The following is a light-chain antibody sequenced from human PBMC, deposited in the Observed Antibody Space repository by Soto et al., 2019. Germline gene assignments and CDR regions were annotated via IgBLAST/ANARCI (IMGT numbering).Light chain of an antibody. Sequence: AIQLTQSPSSLSAYVGDRVTITCRASQGISSALAWYPQQPGKAPKLLIYDASSLDSGVPSRFSGSGSGTDFTLTISILQLEDFATDYCQQFNKYLPLLTFGGRTKVAIK. J-gene: IGKJ4*01. V-gene: IGKV1D-13*01. CDR3: QQFNKYLPLLT. CDR2: DAS. CDR1: QGISSA.